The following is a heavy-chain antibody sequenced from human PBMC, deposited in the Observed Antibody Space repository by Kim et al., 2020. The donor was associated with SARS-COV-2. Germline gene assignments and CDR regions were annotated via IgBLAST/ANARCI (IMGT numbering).Heavy chain of an antibody. Sequence: LKSRVTVAVDKSKNQFSLKLGSVTAADTAVYYCAREGITSVRGVTWYFDYWGQGTLVTVSS. J-gene: IGHJ4*02. CDR3: AREGITSVRGVTWYFDY. D-gene: IGHD3-10*01. V-gene: IGHV4-4*02.